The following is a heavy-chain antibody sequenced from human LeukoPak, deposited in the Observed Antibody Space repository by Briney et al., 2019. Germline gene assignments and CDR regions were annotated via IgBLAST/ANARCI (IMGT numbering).Heavy chain of an antibody. CDR1: GFTFSIYA. CDR2: ISYDGSNK. V-gene: IGHV3-30-3*01. D-gene: IGHD2-2*02. Sequence: GGSLRLSCAASGFTFSIYAMHWVRQAPGKGLEWVAVISYDGSNKYYADSVKGRFTISRDNSKNTLYLQMNSLRAEDTAVYYCARGGIVVVPAAILVDEGFDYWGQGTLVTVSS. CDR3: ARGGIVVVPAAILVDEGFDY. J-gene: IGHJ4*02.